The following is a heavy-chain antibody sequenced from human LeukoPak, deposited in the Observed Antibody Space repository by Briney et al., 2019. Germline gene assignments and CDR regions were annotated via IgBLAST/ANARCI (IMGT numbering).Heavy chain of an antibody. D-gene: IGHD3-22*01. V-gene: IGHV3-30*04. J-gene: IGHJ4*02. CDR3: ARDGHYYDSGGYYSLDY. CDR2: ISYDGSNK. CDR1: GFTFSSYA. Sequence: GGSLRLSCAASGFTFSSYAMHWVRQAPGKGLEWGADISYDGSNKYYADSVKGRFTISRDNSKNTLYLQMNGLRAEDTAVYYCARDGHYYDSGGYYSLDYWGQGTLVTVSS.